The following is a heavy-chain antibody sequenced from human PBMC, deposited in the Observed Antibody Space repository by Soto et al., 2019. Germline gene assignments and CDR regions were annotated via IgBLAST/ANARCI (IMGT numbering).Heavy chain of an antibody. Sequence: SETLSLTCNVSGGSISSGGYYWSWIRQHPGKGLEWIGYIYYSGSTYYNPSLKSRVTISVDTSKNQFSLKLSSVTAADTAVYYCASSSMVRGVILDYWGQGTLVTVS. CDR3: ASSSMVRGVILDY. CDR1: GGSISSGGYY. J-gene: IGHJ4*02. D-gene: IGHD3-10*01. V-gene: IGHV4-31*03. CDR2: IYYSGST.